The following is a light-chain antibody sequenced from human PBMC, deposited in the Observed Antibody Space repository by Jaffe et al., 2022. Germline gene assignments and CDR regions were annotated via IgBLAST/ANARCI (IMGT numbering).Light chain of an antibody. CDR3: QQYNTYSPRWT. CDR1: QSFSSW. CDR2: KAS. V-gene: IGKV1-5*03. J-gene: IGKJ1*01. Sequence: DIQMTQSPSTLSASVGDRVTITCRASQSFSSWLAWYQQKPGKAPKLLIYKASSLESGVPSRFSGSGSGTEFTLTISSLQPDDFATYYCQQYNTYSPRWTFGQGTKVEIK.